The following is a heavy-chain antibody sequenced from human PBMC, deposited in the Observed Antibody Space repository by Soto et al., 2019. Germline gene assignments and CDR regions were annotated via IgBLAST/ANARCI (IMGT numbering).Heavy chain of an antibody. Sequence: VGSRRLSCAASGFSFTTYVMHWVRQDPGKGLEWVAVISHDGSYKYYGDAVKGRFTISRDTSKNAVYLEMNSLRPEDAAVYYCAKGLLAIVGTTLPRDAFNIWGQGTMVTVSS. J-gene: IGHJ3*02. D-gene: IGHD1-26*01. CDR1: GFSFTTYV. V-gene: IGHV3-30*18. CDR2: ISHDGSYK. CDR3: AKGLLAIVGTTLPRDAFNI.